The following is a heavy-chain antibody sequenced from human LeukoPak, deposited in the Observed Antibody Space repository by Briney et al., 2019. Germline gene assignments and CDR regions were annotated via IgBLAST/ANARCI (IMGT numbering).Heavy chain of an antibody. J-gene: IGHJ4*02. D-gene: IGHD5-24*01. CDR3: ARSREMATINY. V-gene: IGHV3-21*01. Sequence: GGSLRLSCAASGFTFSSYGMHWVRQAPGKGLEWVSSISSSSYIYYADSVKGRFTISRDNAKNSLYLQMNSLRAEDTAVYYCARSREMATINYWGQGTLVPVSS. CDR2: ISSSSYI. CDR1: GFTFSSYG.